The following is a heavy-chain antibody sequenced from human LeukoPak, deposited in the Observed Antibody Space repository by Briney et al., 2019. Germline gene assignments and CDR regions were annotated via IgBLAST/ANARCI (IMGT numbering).Heavy chain of an antibody. V-gene: IGHV1-18*01. D-gene: IGHD6-6*01. CDR2: ISAYNGNT. Sequence: GASVEVSCKASGYTFTSCGISWVRQAPGQGLEWMGWISAYNGNTNYTQKLQGRVTMTTDTSTSTAYMELRSLRSDDTAVYYCARGGQEQLVRHYYYYYYMDVWGKGTTVTVSS. CDR1: GYTFTSCG. CDR3: ARGGQEQLVRHYYYYYYMDV. J-gene: IGHJ6*03.